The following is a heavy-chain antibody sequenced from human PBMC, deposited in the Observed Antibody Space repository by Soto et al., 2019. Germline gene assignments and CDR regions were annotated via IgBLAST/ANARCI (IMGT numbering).Heavy chain of an antibody. Sequence: EVQLVESGGGLVKPGGSLRLSCAASGFTFSSYGMNWVRQAPGKGLEWVSSISSSSSYIYYADSVKGRFTISRDNAKNSLYLQMNSLRAEDTAVYYCARELSITMVRGVKPRRYGMDVWGLGTTVTVSS. CDR1: GFTFSSYG. V-gene: IGHV3-21*01. CDR3: ARELSITMVRGVKPRRYGMDV. J-gene: IGHJ6*02. D-gene: IGHD3-10*01. CDR2: ISSSSSYI.